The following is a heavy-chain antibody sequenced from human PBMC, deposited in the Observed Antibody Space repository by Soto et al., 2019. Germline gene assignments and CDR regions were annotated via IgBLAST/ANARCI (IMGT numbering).Heavy chain of an antibody. V-gene: IGHV3-7*01. J-gene: IGHJ4*02. CDR3: ARRAAVTTNDY. CDR2: IKKDGSEK. Sequence: PGGSLRLSCTASGLPHSSFAMMWVRQAPGKGLEWVANIKKDGSEKSYADSVKGRFTISRDNAKNSLYLQMSSLRGDDTGVYYCARRAAVTTNDYWGQGTLVTVSS. CDR1: GLPHSSFA. D-gene: IGHD4-17*01.